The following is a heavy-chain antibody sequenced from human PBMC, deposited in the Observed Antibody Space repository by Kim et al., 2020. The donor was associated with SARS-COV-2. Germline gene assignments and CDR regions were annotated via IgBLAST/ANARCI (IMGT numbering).Heavy chain of an antibody. J-gene: IGHJ6*01. Sequence: GGSLRLSCAASGFTFNNYWMSWVRQAPGKGLEWVANIKQDGSEKYYVDSVKGRFTISRDNAKYSLYLQMNSLRAEDTAGYYCASQYDFWSGYSTFGYYG. D-gene: IGHD3-3*01. V-gene: IGHV3-7*01. CDR1: GFTFNNYW. CDR3: ASQYDFWSGYSTFGYYG. CDR2: IKQDGSEK.